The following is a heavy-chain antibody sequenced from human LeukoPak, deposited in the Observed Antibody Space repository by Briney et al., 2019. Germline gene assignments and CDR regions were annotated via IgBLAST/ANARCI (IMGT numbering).Heavy chain of an antibody. V-gene: IGHV1-3*01. Sequence: ASVKVSRKASGYTITSYAMHWVRQAPGQRLEWMGWINAGNGNTKYSQKFQGRVTITRDTSASTAYMELSSLRSEDTAVYYCATFPFVSAHCGDACFLGLNWGQGTLVTVSS. CDR2: INAGNGNT. D-gene: IGHD2-21*01. CDR1: GYTITSYA. J-gene: IGHJ4*02. CDR3: ATFPFVSAHCGDACFLGLN.